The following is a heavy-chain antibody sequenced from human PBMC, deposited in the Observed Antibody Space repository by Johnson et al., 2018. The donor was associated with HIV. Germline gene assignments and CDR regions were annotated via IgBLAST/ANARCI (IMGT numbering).Heavy chain of an antibody. CDR3: AKARAAAGTSDAFDI. J-gene: IGHJ3*02. CDR2: ISYDGSNK. D-gene: IGHD6-13*01. CDR1: GFTFSSYA. Sequence: QVQLVESGGGLVQPGRSLRLSCAASGFTFSSYAMHWVRQAPGKGLEWVAVISYDGSNKYYADSVKGRFTISRDNSKNTLYLQMNSLRAEDTAVYYCAKARAAAGTSDAFDIWGQGTMVTVSS. V-gene: IGHV3-30*04.